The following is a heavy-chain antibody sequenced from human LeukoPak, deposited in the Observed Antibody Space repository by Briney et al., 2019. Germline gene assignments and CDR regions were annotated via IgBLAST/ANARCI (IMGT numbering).Heavy chain of an antibody. CDR2: IKSKTDGGTT. D-gene: IGHD6-19*01. CDR3: TTEVPRIAVAGTSDY. J-gene: IGHJ4*02. CDR1: GFTFSNAW. Sequence: GGSLRLSCAASGFTFSNAWMSWVRQAPGKGLEWVGRIKSKTDGGTTDYAAPVKGRFTISRDDSKNTLYLQMNSLRTEDTAVYYCTTEVPRIAVAGTSDYWGQGTLVTVSS. V-gene: IGHV3-15*01.